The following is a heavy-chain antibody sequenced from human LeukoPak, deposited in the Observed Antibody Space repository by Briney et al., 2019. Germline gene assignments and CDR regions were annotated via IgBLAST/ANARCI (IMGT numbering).Heavy chain of an antibody. CDR2: FDPEDGET. CDR1: GYTLTELS. V-gene: IGHV1-24*01. CDR3: ASSGYCSSTSCFNLHNGFDP. J-gene: IGHJ5*02. D-gene: IGHD2-2*01. Sequence: ASVKVSCKVSGYTLTELSMHWVRQAPGKGLEWMGGFDPEDGETIYAQKFQGRVTMTEDISTDTAYMELSSLRSEDTAVYYCASSGYCSSTSCFNLHNGFDPWGQGTLVTVSS.